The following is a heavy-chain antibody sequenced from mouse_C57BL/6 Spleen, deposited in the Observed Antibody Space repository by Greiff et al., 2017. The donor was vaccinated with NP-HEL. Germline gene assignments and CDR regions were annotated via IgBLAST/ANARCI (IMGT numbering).Heavy chain of an antibody. CDR1: GYTFTSYW. Sequence: QVQLQQPGAELVRPGSSVKLSCKASGYTFTSYWMHWVKQRPIQGLEWIGNIDPSDSETHYNQKFKDKATLTVDKSSSTAYLQLSSLTSEDSAVYYCAREWNTGARDYWGQGTSVTVAS. J-gene: IGHJ4*01. CDR3: AREWNTGARDY. CDR2: IDPSDSET. V-gene: IGHV1-52*01. D-gene: IGHD4-1*01.